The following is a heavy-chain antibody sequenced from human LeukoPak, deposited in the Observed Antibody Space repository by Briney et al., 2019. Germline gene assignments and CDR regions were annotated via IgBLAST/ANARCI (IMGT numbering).Heavy chain of an antibody. D-gene: IGHD3-16*01. CDR3: ARPHYYDSIGYYFDS. V-gene: IGHV5-51*01. CDR2: IYPGDFDI. Sequence: GGSLRLSCKGSGYSFTNYWIGWVRQMPGNGLEWMGIIYPGDFDIRYSPSFQGQVTISVDKSISTAYLQWSSLKASDTAIYYCARPHYYDSIGYYFDSWGQGTLVTVSS. J-gene: IGHJ4*02. CDR1: GYSFTNYW.